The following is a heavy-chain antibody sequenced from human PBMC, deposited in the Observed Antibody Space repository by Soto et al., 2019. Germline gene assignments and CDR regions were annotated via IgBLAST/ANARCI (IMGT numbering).Heavy chain of an antibody. Sequence: KTGGSLRLSCAASGFTFSNAWMTWVRQAPGKGLEWVGRIRSETDGETTDYLIPVKGKADPETTEYAAPVKGRFTISRDDSKTTLYLQMDSLKTEDTAVYYCTTGRIRCGRTTCSWDYFEFWGLGTLVTVSS. J-gene: IGHJ4*02. D-gene: IGHD2-2*01. CDR3: TTGRIRCGRTTCSWDYFEF. CDR2: IRSETDGETTDYLIPVKGKADPETT. CDR1: GFTFSNAW. V-gene: IGHV3-15*01.